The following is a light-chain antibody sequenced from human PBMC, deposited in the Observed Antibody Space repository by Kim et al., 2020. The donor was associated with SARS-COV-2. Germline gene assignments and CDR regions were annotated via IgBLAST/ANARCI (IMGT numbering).Light chain of an antibody. Sequence: STSVGDRVTITCRARQDIGNYLNWYQQKPGRAPKLLIYDASNLQTGVPSRFSGSGCGTGFTFTISSLQPEDIATYYCQQHDILPYTFGQGTKLEI. CDR2: DAS. J-gene: IGKJ2*01. V-gene: IGKV1-33*01. CDR3: QQHDILPYT. CDR1: QDIGNY.